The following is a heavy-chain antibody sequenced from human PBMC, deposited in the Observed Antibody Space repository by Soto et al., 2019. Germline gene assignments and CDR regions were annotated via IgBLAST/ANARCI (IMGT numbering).Heavy chain of an antibody. CDR1: GGSISSISNHY. J-gene: IGHJ6*02. CDR2: ISYSGYT. Sequence: QVQLQESGPGLVKPSETLSLTCTVSGGSISSISNHYCSWIRQPPGKGLEWIGYISYSGYTSYNPSFKSRVIISVDTSKNQVSLNLSSVTAADTAVYYCATQGFGVLHGLVDVWGQGTTVTVSS. V-gene: IGHV4-59*08. CDR3: ATQGFGVLHGLVDV. D-gene: IGHD3-10*01.